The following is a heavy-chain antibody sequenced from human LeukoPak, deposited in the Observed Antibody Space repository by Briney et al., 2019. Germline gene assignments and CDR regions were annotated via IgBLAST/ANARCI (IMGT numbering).Heavy chain of an antibody. J-gene: IGHJ4*02. CDR2: ISSSSSYI. Sequence: GGSLRLPCAASGFTFSSYSMNWVRQAPGKGLEWVSSISSSSSYIYYADSVKGRFTISRDNAKNSLYPQMNSLRAEDTAVYYCARAGYYYDSSGYYVFDYWGQGTLVTVSS. CDR1: GFTFSSYS. V-gene: IGHV3-21*01. CDR3: ARAGYYYDSSGYYVFDY. D-gene: IGHD3-22*01.